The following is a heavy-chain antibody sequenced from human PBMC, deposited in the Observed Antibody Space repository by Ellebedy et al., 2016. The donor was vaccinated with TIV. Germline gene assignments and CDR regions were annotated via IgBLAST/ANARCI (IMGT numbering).Heavy chain of an antibody. CDR3: ARLGENYPFDY. J-gene: IGHJ4*02. V-gene: IGHV5-10-1*01. D-gene: IGHD1-7*01. CDR1: GYIFATYW. Sequence: GESLKISCQGSGYIFATYWISWARQMPGKGREWRGKIDPSDSSTKYSPSFQGHVILSVDKSIDPAYLQWNSLKPSDTGLYYCARLGENYPFDYWGQGTPVTVSS. CDR2: IDPSDSST.